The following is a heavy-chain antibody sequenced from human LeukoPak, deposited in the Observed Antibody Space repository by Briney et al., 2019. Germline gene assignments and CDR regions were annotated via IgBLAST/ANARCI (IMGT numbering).Heavy chain of an antibody. Sequence: GGSLRLSCAASGFPSSNYAMSWVRQAPGKGLEWVSSLISSGTTTYYADSVKGRFTISRDNSKNTVHLQMDSLRAEDSAVYYCTKNAGYSYGLYYFDYWGQGTLVTVSS. J-gene: IGHJ4*02. V-gene: IGHV3-23*01. CDR2: LISSGTTT. CDR3: TKNAGYSYGLYYFDY. D-gene: IGHD5-18*01. CDR1: GFPSSNYA.